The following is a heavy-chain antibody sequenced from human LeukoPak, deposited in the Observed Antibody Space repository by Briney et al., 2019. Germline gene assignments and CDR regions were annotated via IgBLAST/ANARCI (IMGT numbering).Heavy chain of an antibody. V-gene: IGHV1-69*05. CDR2: IIPIFGTA. J-gene: IGHJ4*02. CDR1: GGTFSSYA. Sequence: ASVKVSCKASGGTFSSYAISWVRQAPGQGLEWMGGIIPIFGTANYAQKFQGRVTITTDESTSTAYMELSSLRSEDTAVYYCARDSRPTNYYDSSGYYRWGGHFVYWGQGTLVTVSS. CDR3: ARDSRPTNYYDSSGYYRWGGHFVY. D-gene: IGHD3-22*01.